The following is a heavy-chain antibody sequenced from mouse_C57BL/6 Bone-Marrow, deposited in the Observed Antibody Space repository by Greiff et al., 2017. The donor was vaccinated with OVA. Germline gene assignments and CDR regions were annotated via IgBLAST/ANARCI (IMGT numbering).Heavy chain of an antibody. D-gene: IGHD1-1*01. CDR3: ARERITTVVANWYFDV. V-gene: IGHV1-69*01. Sequence: VQLQQPGAELVMPGASVKLSCKASGYTFTSYWMHWVKQRPGQGLEWIEEIDPSDSYTNYNQKFKGKSTLTVDKSSSTAYMQLSSLTSEDSAVYYCARERITTVVANWYFDVWGTGTTVTVSS. J-gene: IGHJ1*03. CDR1: GYTFTSYW. CDR2: IDPSDSYT.